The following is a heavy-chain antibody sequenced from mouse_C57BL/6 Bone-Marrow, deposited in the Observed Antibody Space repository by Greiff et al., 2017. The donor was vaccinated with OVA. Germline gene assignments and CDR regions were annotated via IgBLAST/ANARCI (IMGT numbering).Heavy chain of an antibody. V-gene: IGHV1-69*01. D-gene: IGHD1-1*01. CDR2: IDPADGYP. CDR1: GYTFTSYW. CDR3: ARGVGDY. J-gene: IGHJ2*01. Sequence: VQLQQSGAELVMPGASVKLSCTASGYTFTSYWMHWVKQRPGQGLEWIGEIDPADGYPNYNHKFKGKSTLTVDKSSSTAYMQLSSLTSEGSAVYYYARGVGDYWGQGTTLTVSA.